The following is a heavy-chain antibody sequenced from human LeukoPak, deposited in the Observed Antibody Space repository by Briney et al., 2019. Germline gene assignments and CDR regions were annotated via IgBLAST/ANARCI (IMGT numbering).Heavy chain of an antibody. CDR2: IIPIFGTA. J-gene: IGHJ4*02. D-gene: IGHD3-10*01. CDR1: GGTFSTYS. CDR3: ARGSMVRGLIMTFDY. Sequence: ASVKVSCKASGGTFSTYSISWVRQAPGQGLEWMRGIIPIFGTANYAQKFHGRVTITADESTGTAYMELSSLRSEDTALYYCARGSMVRGLIMTFDYWGQGTLVTVSS. V-gene: IGHV1-69*13.